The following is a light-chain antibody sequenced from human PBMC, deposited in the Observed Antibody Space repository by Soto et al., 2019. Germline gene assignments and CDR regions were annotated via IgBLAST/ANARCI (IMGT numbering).Light chain of an antibody. CDR1: SSDIGGYKY. CDR2: DVS. J-gene: IGLJ1*01. V-gene: IGLV2-14*01. CDR3: SSYTGGSTYV. Sequence: QSMLTQPTAVSGSPAQSITISCTGTSSDIGGYKYVSWYQQHPGKAPKLMIYDVSNRPSGVSNRFSGSKSGNTATLTISGLQGEDEAEYYCSSYTGGSTYVFGTGTKVTVL.